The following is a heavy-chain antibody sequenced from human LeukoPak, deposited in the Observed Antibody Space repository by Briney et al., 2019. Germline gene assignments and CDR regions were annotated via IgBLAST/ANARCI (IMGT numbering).Heavy chain of an antibody. CDR3: ARGHGYSSSWQETQEFDY. V-gene: IGHV1-18*01. CDR1: GYTFTSYG. D-gene: IGHD6-13*01. Sequence: GASVKVSCKASGYTFTSYGISWVRQAPGQGLEWMGWISAYNGNTNYAQKLQGRVTMTTDTSTSTAYMELRSLRSDDTAVYYCARGHGYSSSWQETQEFDYWGQGTLVTVSS. J-gene: IGHJ4*02. CDR2: ISAYNGNT.